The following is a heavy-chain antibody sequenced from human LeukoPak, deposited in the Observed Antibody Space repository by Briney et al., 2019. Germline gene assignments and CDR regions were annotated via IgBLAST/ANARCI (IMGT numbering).Heavy chain of an antibody. CDR1: GGTFSSYA. V-gene: IGHV1-69*01. D-gene: IGHD2-2*01. Sequence: SVKVSCKASGGTFSSYAISWVRQAPGQGLEWMGGIIPIFGTANYAQKFQGRVTITADESTSTAYMELSSLRSEDTAVYYCARRLTQYDCFDPWGQGILVTVSS. CDR2: IIPIFGTA. CDR3: ARRLTQYDCFDP. J-gene: IGHJ5*02.